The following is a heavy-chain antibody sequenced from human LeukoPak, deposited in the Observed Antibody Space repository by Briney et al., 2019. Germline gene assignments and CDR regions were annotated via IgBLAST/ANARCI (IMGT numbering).Heavy chain of an antibody. J-gene: IGHJ4*02. Sequence: PGGSLRLSCAASGFTVSSNYMSWVRQAPGKGLEWVSVIYSGGSTYYADSVKGRFTISRDNSKNTLYLQMNSLRAEDTAVYYCARDALPPYYYGSGSYYNYWGQGTLVTVSS. CDR2: IYSGGST. D-gene: IGHD3-10*01. V-gene: IGHV3-66*01. CDR1: GFTVSSNY. CDR3: ARDALPPYYYGSGSYYNY.